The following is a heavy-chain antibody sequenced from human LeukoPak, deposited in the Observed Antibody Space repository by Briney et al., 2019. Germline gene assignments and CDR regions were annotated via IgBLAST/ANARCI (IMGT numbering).Heavy chain of an antibody. CDR1: GFTFSSYA. J-gene: IGHJ4*02. D-gene: IGHD5-12*01. V-gene: IGHV3-23*01. Sequence: GGSLRFSCAASGFTFSSYAMSWVRQAPGKGLEWVSAISGSGGSTYYADSVKGRFTISRDNSKNTLYLQMNSLRAEDTAVYYCAKGDVYSGYDFLDYWGQGTLVTVSS. CDR2: ISGSGGST. CDR3: AKGDVYSGYDFLDY.